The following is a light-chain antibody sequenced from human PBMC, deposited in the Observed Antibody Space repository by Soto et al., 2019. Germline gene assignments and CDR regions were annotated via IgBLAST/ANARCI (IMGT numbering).Light chain of an antibody. V-gene: IGLV1-44*01. CDR2: NTN. Sequence: QTVVTQPPSASGTPGQRVTISCSGSSSNIGSKPVNWYQQLPGAAPKLIIHNTNQRPSGVPDRFSGSKSGTSASLAISGLQSDDEAHYYCAAWDDSLNGLVFGGGTQLTVL. CDR3: AAWDDSLNGLV. CDR1: SSNIGSKP. J-gene: IGLJ2*01.